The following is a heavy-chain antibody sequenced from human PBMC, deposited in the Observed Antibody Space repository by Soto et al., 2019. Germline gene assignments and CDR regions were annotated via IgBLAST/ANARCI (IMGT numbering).Heavy chain of an antibody. Sequence: EGQLVESGGGLVQPGGSLRLSCAASGFAFSSYEMNWVRQAPGKGLEWVSHIGSSGATIHYADSVKGRFTISRDNAKRSLYLQMNSLRAEDTAVYYCAREGGYMDRGGLYYIYGMDVWGQGTTVTVSS. V-gene: IGHV3-48*03. J-gene: IGHJ6*02. CDR1: GFAFSSYE. D-gene: IGHD3-10*01. CDR3: AREGGYMDRGGLYYIYGMDV. CDR2: IGSSGATI.